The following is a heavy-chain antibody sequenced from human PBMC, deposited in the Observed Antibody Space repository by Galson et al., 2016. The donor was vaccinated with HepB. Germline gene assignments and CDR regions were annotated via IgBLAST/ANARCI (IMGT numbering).Heavy chain of an antibody. V-gene: IGHV3-15*01. CDR3: TIEGRSNGRWYCYGMGV. J-gene: IGHJ6*04. Sequence: SLRLSCAASGFTFIFSNAWMTWVRQTPGKGLEWVGRIKSKIDGGTTDYAAPMKGRFTISRDDSKKTVYLQMNSLKTEDTAVYYCTIEGRSNGRWYCYGMGVWGAGTPVTVSS. CDR2: IKSKIDGGTT. CDR1: GFTFIFSNAW. D-gene: IGHD6-13*01.